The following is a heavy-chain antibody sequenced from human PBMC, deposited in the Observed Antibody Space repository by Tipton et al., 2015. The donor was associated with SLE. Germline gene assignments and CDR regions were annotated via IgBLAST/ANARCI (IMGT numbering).Heavy chain of an antibody. J-gene: IGHJ5*02. CDR1: GGSISSYY. Sequence: LRLSCTVSGGSISSYYWSWIRQPPGKGLEWIGYIYYSGSTNYNPSLKSRVTISVDTSKNQFSLKLSSVTAADTAVYYCARLSRWFDPWGQGTLVTVSS. V-gene: IGHV4-59*01. CDR2: IYYSGST. CDR3: ARLSRWFDP.